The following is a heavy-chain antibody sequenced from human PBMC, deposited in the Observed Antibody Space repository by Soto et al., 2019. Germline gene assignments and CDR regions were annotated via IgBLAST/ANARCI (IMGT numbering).Heavy chain of an antibody. CDR1: GDSISRGGYY. CDR2: IYYSGST. J-gene: IGHJ3*01. CDR3: ARDRVSSGYYPSKNSIVF. V-gene: IGHV4-31*03. D-gene: IGHD3-22*01. Sequence: SQTLSLTCTVSGDSISRGGYYWSWIRQHPGKGLEWIGYIYYSGSTYYNPSLKSRVTISVDTSKNQFSLKLSSVTAADTAVYYCARDRVSSGYYPSKNSIVFWCQGTM.